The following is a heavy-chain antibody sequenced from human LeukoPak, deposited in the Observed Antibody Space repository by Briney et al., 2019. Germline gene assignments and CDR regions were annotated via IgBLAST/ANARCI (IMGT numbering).Heavy chain of an antibody. D-gene: IGHD3-3*01. CDR1: GGSFSGYY. J-gene: IGHJ4*02. V-gene: IGHV4-34*01. CDR3: ARGPQYDFWSGYPSH. Sequence: PSETLSLTCAVYGGSFSGYYWSWIRQPPGKGLEWIGEINHSGSTNYNPSLKSRVTISVDTSKNQFSLKLSSVTAADTAVYYCARGPQYDFWSGYPSHWSQGTLVTVSS. CDR2: INHSGST.